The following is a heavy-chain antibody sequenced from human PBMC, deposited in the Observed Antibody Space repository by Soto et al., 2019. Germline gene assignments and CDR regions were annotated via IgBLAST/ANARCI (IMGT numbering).Heavy chain of an antibody. V-gene: IGHV4-31*01. Sequence: QVQLQESGPGLVKPSQTLSLTCTVSGGSISSGGYYWSWIRQHPGKGLEWIGYIYYSGSTYYNPSLKCQVTISVDPSKNQFSLKLSSVTAADTAVYYCARGAYWYFDLWGRGTLVTVSS. J-gene: IGHJ2*01. CDR1: GGSISSGGYY. CDR3: ARGAYWYFDL. CDR2: IYYSGST.